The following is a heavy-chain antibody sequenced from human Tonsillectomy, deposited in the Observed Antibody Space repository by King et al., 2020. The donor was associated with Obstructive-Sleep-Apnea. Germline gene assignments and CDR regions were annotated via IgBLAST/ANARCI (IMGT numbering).Heavy chain of an antibody. V-gene: IGHV3-23*04. CDR2: ISGSGGST. D-gene: IGHD2-21*02. J-gene: IGHJ4*02. CDR1: GFTFSSYA. CDR3: AKLGYCGGDCSRPYYFDY. Sequence: VQLVESGGGLVQPGGSLRLSCAASGFTFSSYAMSWVRQAPGKGLEWVSAISGSGGSTYYADSVKGRFTISRDNSKNTLYLQMNSLRAEDMAVYYCAKLGYCGGDCSRPYYFDYWGQGTLVTVSS.